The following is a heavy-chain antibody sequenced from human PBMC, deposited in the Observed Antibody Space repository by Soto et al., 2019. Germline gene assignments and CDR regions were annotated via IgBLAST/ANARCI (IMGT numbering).Heavy chain of an antibody. J-gene: IGHJ6*02. Sequence: GASVKVSCKASGGTFSSYAISWVRQAPGQGLEWMGGIIPIFGTANYAQKFQGRVTITADESTSTAYMELSSLRSEDTAVYYCARGSSRSGYYDSSGYYSHYYYGMDVWGQGTTVTVSS. CDR2: IIPIFGTA. D-gene: IGHD3-22*01. CDR1: GGTFSSYA. CDR3: ARGSSRSGYYDSSGYYSHYYYGMDV. V-gene: IGHV1-69*13.